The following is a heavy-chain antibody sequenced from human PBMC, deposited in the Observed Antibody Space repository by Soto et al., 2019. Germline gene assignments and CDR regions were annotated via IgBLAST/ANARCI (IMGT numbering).Heavy chain of an antibody. V-gene: IGHV4-59*11. CDR2: IYYSGST. CDR3: ARLRDRSGTASIYNGMDV. J-gene: IGHJ6*02. Sequence: SETLSLTCRVSGVSLTSHYWTWIRRSPGKGLEWIGYIYYSGSTNYSPSLKSRLTMSIDTPSNQFSLNLSSVTAADTAIYYCARLRDRSGTASIYNGMDVWGPGTMVTSP. CDR1: GVSLTSHY. D-gene: IGHD3-22*01.